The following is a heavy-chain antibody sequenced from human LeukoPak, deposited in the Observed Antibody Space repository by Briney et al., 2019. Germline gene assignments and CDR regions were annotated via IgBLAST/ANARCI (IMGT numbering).Heavy chain of an antibody. Sequence: PGGSLRLPCAASGFTVSSNYMSWVRQAPGKGLEWVSIIYRDDSTYYADSVKGRFTISRDNSKNTLYLQMNSLRAEDTAVYYCARQIYFDYWGQGTLVTVSS. CDR2: IYRDDST. CDR3: ARQIYFDY. J-gene: IGHJ4*02. V-gene: IGHV3-53*01. CDR1: GFTVSSNY.